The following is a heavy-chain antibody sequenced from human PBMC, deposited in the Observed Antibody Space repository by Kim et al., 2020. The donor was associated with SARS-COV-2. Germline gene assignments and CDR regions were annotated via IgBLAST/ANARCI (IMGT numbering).Heavy chain of an antibody. D-gene: IGHD6-13*01. J-gene: IGHJ2*01. CDR3: ARVAYSSSWSIGYWYFDL. CDR2: IGTAGDT. CDR1: GFTFSSYD. Sequence: GGSLRHSCAASGFTFSSYDMHWVRQATGKGLEWVSAIGTAGDTYYPGSVKGRFTISRENAKNSLYLQMNSLRAGDTAVYYCARVAYSSSWSIGYWYFDLWGRGTLVTVSS. V-gene: IGHV3-13*01.